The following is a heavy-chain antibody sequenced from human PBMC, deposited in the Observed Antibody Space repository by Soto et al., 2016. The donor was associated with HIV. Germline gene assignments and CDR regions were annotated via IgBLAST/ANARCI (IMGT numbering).Heavy chain of an antibody. D-gene: IGHD6-13*01. Sequence: EVQLVETGGGLIQPGGSLRLSCAASGFTVSSNYMSWVRQAPGKGLEWVSVIYSGGSTYYADSVKGRFTISRDNSKNTLYLQMNSLRAEDTAVYYCARGQQLAFYGMDVWGQGTTVTVSS. V-gene: IGHV3-53*02. CDR1: GFTVSSNY. J-gene: IGHJ6*02. CDR3: ARGQQLAFYGMDV. CDR2: IYSGGST.